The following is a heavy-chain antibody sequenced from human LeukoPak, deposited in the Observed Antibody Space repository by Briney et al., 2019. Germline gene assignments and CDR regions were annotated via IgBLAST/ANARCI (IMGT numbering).Heavy chain of an antibody. V-gene: IGHV3-23*01. CDR3: AKAPRFGDHATEYYYYYMHV. CDR1: GFTFTSYA. J-gene: IGHJ6*03. Sequence: PGGSLRLSYAASGFTFTSYAMSWVRQAPGKGLEWVSSISGSGGGTFYADSVKGRFTISRDNSKNTLYLQMNSLRVEDTAVYYCAKAPRFGDHATEYYYYYMHVWGKGTTVTNSS. D-gene: IGHD3-16*01. CDR2: ISGSGGGT.